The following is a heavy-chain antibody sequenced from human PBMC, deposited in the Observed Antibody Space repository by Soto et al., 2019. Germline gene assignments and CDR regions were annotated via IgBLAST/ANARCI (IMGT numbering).Heavy chain of an antibody. CDR3: VRSNYFDY. J-gene: IGHJ4*02. Sequence: PSETLSLTCTVSRGSINTYYWSWIRPPPGKGLEWIGSIYYRGSTNNNPSLKSRVTISVDTSKNQFSLKLSSVTAADTAVYYCVRSNYFDYWGQGTLVTVSS. V-gene: IGHV4-59*01. CDR1: RGSINTYY. CDR2: IYYRGST.